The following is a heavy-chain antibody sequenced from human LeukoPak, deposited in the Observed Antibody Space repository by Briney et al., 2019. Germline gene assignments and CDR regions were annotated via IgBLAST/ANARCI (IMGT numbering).Heavy chain of an antibody. Sequence: GGSLRLSCAASGFTFSSYWMSWVRQAPGKGLEWVANIKQDGSEKYYVDSVKGRFTISRDNAKNSLYLQMNSLRAEDTAVYYCARYYDSSGYYLYYYYYMDVWGKGTTVTVSS. CDR2: IKQDGSEK. V-gene: IGHV3-7*01. J-gene: IGHJ6*03. CDR3: ARYYDSSGYYLYYYYYMDV. CDR1: GFTFSSYW. D-gene: IGHD3-22*01.